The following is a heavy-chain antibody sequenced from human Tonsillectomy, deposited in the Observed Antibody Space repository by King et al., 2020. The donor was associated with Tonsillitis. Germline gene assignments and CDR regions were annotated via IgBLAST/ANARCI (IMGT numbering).Heavy chain of an antibody. CDR2: IYTSGST. V-gene: IGHV4-4*07. Sequence: VQLQESGPGLGKPSETLSLTCTVSGGSISSYYWSWIRQPAGKGLEWIGRIYTSGSTNYNPSLKSRVTMSVDTSKNQFSLKLSSVTAADTAVYYCAREFVWFGELSLKQNWFDPWGQGTLVTVSS. CDR1: GGSISSYY. CDR3: AREFVWFGELSLKQNWFDP. J-gene: IGHJ5*02. D-gene: IGHD3-10*01.